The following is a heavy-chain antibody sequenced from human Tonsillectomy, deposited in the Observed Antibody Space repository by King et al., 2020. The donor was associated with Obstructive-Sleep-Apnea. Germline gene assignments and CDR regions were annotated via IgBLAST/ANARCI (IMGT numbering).Heavy chain of an antibody. CDR2: IKQDGSEK. Sequence: VQLVESGGGLVQPGGSLRLSCAASGFTFSSYWMSWVRQAPGKGLEWVANIKQDGSEKYYVDSVKGRFTISRDNAKNSLYLQMNSLRAEDTAVYYCAGDGCSRGLAFCYWGQGTLVTVSS. D-gene: IGHD2-15*01. CDR1: GFTFSSYW. V-gene: IGHV3-7*03. CDR3: AGDGCSRGLAFCY. J-gene: IGHJ4*02.